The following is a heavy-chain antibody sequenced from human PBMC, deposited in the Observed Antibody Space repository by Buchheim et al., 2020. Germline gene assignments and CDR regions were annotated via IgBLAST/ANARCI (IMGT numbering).Heavy chain of an antibody. Sequence: EVQLVESGGGLVQPGGSLRLSCAASGFTFSSYEMNWVRQAPGKGLEWVSYIRSSGSTTYYADSVKGRFTISRDNAKNLLYLQMNSLRAEDTAVYYCARVIMISSWHFDPWGQGTL. CDR2: IRSSGSTT. D-gene: IGHD6-13*01. CDR1: GFTFSSYE. CDR3: ARVIMISSWHFDP. J-gene: IGHJ5*02. V-gene: IGHV3-48*03.